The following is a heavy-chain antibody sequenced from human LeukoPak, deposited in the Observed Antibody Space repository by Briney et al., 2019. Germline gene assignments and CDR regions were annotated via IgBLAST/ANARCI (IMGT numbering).Heavy chain of an antibody. CDR3: ARESSVTTHYYYYMDV. CDR1: GFIFSTYN. Sequence: NPGGSLRLSCAASGFIFSTYNMNWVRQAPGKGLEWVSSISSSSSYIYYADSVKGRFTISRDNGKNSLYLQMNSLRAEDTAVYYCARESSVTTHYYYYMDVWGKGTTVTISS. J-gene: IGHJ6*03. CDR2: ISSSSSYI. D-gene: IGHD4-17*01. V-gene: IGHV3-21*01.